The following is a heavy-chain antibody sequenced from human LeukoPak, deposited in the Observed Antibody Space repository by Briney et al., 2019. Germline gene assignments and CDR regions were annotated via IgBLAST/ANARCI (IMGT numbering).Heavy chain of an antibody. CDR3: AELGITMIGGV. Sequence: GGSLRLSCAASGFTFSNYAMRWVRQAPGKGLEWVSGISGSGDSTYYADSVKGRFTISRDNAKNSLYLQMNSLRAEDMAVYYCAELGITMIGGVWGKGTTVTISS. J-gene: IGHJ6*04. CDR1: GFTFSNYA. CDR2: ISGSGDST. V-gene: IGHV3-23*01. D-gene: IGHD3-10*02.